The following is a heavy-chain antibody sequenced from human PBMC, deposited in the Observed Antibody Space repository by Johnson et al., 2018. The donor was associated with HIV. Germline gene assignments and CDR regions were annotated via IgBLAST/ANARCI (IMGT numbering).Heavy chain of an antibody. V-gene: IGHV3-NL1*01. CDR1: GFTFSSYG. J-gene: IGHJ3*01. D-gene: IGHD1-26*01. CDR3: AREGVSGSYYDAFDL. Sequence: QMQLVESGGGVVQPGGSLRLSCAASGFTFSSYGMHWVRQAPGKGLEWVSVIYSGDTTYYADSVKGRFTISRDNSKNTLYLQMDSLRADDTAVYYCAREGVSGSYYDAFDLWGQGTMVTVSS. CDR2: IYSGDTT.